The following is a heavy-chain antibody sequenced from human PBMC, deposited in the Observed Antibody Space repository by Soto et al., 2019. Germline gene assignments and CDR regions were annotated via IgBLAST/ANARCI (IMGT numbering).Heavy chain of an antibody. J-gene: IGHJ5*02. CDR1: GYNFISYG. CDR3: AKEGGSYAGWFDP. CDR2: ISPYNGGT. Sequence: QVQLVQSGAEVKKPGASVKVSCKTSGYNFISYGIMWVRQAPGQGLEWLGWISPYNGGTNYAQDNWGRSLMTTDKSTSTVYMELTSLTSDDTAVYYCAKEGGSYAGWFDPWGQGTLVIVSS. V-gene: IGHV1-18*01. D-gene: IGHD1-26*01.